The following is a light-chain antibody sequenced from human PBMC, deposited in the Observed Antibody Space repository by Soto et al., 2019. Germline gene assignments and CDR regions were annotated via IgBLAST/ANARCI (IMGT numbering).Light chain of an antibody. CDR3: QQYNSYSPT. CDR1: QSISSW. J-gene: IGKJ1*01. V-gene: IGKV1-5*01. Sequence: DIQMTQSPSTLSASVGDRVTITCRASQSISSWLAWYQQKPGKAPKLLIYDASSLESGVPSRFSGSGSGTEFTHTISILQPDDFATYYCQQYNSYSPTFGQGTKVEIK. CDR2: DAS.